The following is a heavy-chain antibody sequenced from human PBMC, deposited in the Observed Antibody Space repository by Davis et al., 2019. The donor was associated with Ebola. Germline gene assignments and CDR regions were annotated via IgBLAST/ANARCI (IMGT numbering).Heavy chain of an antibody. D-gene: IGHD6-19*01. V-gene: IGHV3-66*01. Sequence: GESLKISCAASGFTFSSYAMSWVRQAPGKGLEWDSVIYSGGSTYYADSVKGRFTISRDNSKNTLYLQMNSLRAEDTAVYYCARVGAVAGGGGAYYYYYGMDVWGQGTTVTVSS. J-gene: IGHJ6*02. CDR1: GFTFSSYA. CDR3: ARVGAVAGGGGAYYYYYGMDV. CDR2: IYSGGST.